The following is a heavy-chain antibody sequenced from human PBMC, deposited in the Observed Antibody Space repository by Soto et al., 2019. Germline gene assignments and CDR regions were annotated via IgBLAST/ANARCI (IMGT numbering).Heavy chain of an antibody. Sequence: PGGSLSLSCAASGLTFSNAWMSWVRQAPGKGLEWVGRIKSKTDGGTTDYAAPVKGRFTISRDDSKNTLYLQMNSLKTEDTAVYYCTTEGDGYNGIDYWGQGTLVTVSS. D-gene: IGHD5-12*01. CDR3: TTEGDGYNGIDY. CDR2: IKSKTDGGTT. CDR1: GLTFSNAW. J-gene: IGHJ4*02. V-gene: IGHV3-15*01.